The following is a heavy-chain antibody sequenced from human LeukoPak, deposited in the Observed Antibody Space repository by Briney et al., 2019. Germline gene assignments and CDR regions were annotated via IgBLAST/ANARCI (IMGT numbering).Heavy chain of an antibody. CDR1: GGSFSGYY. Sequence: SSETLTLTCAVYGGSFSGYYWSWIRQPPGKGLEWIGEINHSGSTNYSPSLKSRVTISVDTSKNQFSLKLSSVTAADTAVYYCARTLDSGTPDYWGQGILVTVSS. CDR3: ARTLDSGTPDY. V-gene: IGHV4-34*01. J-gene: IGHJ4*02. D-gene: IGHD2-15*01. CDR2: INHSGST.